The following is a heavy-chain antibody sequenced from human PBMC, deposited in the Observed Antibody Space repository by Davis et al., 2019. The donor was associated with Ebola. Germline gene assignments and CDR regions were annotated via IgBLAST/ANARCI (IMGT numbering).Heavy chain of an antibody. Sequence: GESLKISCAASGFTFSNAWMNWVRQAPGKGLEWVGRIKSKTDGGTTDYAAPVKGRFTISRDDSKNTLYLQMNSLKTEDTAVYYCTTEVRYDFWSGYWDDYWGQGTTVTVSS. CDR3: TTEVRYDFWSGYWDDY. CDR1: GFTFSNAW. J-gene: IGHJ4*03. D-gene: IGHD3-3*01. V-gene: IGHV3-15*07. CDR2: IKSKTDGGTT.